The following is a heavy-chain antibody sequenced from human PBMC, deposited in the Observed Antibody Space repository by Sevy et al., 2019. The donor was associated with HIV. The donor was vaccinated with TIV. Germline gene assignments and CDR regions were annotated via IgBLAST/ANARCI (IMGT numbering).Heavy chain of an antibody. CDR2: VSYDGSSK. Sequence: GGSLRLSCVGSGFTFRNFGVHWLRQAPGKGLEWLTFVSYDGSSKYYVDSLKGRFIVSRDNSKNTLYLQMNSLRTEDTAVYYWARGGSGDYYYYGVDVWGQGTTVTVSS. CDR3: ARGGSGDYYYYGVDV. D-gene: IGHD3-10*01. V-gene: IGHV3-30*03. CDR1: GFTFRNFG. J-gene: IGHJ6*02.